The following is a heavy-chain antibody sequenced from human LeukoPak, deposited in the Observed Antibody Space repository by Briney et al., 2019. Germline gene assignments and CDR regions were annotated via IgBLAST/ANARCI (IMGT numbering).Heavy chain of an antibody. CDR2: IYCSGST. V-gene: IGHV4-39*01. D-gene: IGHD6-13*01. Sequence: PSETLSLTCTVSGGSISSSSYYWGWIRQPPGKGLEWIGSIYCSGSTYYNPSLKRRVTISVDTSKNQFSLKLSSVTAADTAVYYCARRIAAAGNKRGSFDYWGQGTLVTVSS. J-gene: IGHJ4*02. CDR1: GGSISSSSYY. CDR3: ARRIAAAGNKRGSFDY.